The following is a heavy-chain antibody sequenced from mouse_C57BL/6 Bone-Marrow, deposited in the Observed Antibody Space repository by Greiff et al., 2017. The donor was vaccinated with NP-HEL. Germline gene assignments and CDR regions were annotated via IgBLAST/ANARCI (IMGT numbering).Heavy chain of an antibody. CDR2: IYPRSGNT. CDR1: GYTFTSYG. Sequence: SGAELARPGASVKLSCKASGYTFTSYGLSWVKQRTGQGLEWIGEIYPRSGNTYYNEKFKGKATLTADKSSSTAYMELRSLTSEDSAVYFCASYYYGSSDYYAMDYWGKGTSVTVSS. V-gene: IGHV1-81*01. J-gene: IGHJ4*01. CDR3: ASYYYGSSDYYAMDY. D-gene: IGHD1-1*01.